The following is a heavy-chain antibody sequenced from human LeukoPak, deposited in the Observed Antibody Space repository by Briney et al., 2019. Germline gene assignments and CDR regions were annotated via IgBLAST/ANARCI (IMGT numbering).Heavy chain of an antibody. D-gene: IGHD3-10*01. J-gene: IGHJ4*02. V-gene: IGHV4-59*01. CDR2: IYYSGST. CDR1: GGSISSYY. CDR3: ARVRMVRGVLFDY. Sequence: SETLSLTCTVSGGSISSYYWSWIRQPPGEGLEWIGYIYYSGSTNYNPSLKSRVTISVDTSKNQFSLKLSSVTAADTAVYYCARVRMVRGVLFDYWGQGTLVTVSS.